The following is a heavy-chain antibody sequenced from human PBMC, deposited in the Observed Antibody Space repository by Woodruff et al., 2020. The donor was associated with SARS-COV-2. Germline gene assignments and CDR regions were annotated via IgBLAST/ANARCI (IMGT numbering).Heavy chain of an antibody. CDR3: ANCVETTGDVKALDH. D-gene: IGHD1-1*01. J-gene: IGHJ4*02. V-gene: IGHV1-2*06. CDR2: INTNSGRT. Sequence: GLEWMGRINTNSGRTDYAQKLRGRVTLTRDTSINTAYMELSGLASDDTAVYFCANCVETTGDVKALDHWGQGTLVTVSS.